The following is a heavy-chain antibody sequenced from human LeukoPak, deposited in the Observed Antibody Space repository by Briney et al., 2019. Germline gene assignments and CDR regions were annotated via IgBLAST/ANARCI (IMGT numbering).Heavy chain of an antibody. CDR3: ARRRYQLLSEWFDP. J-gene: IGHJ5*02. V-gene: IGHV4-39*07. CDR2: INHSGST. D-gene: IGHD2-2*01. Sequence: SETLSLTCTVSGGSISTSHYYWGWIRQPPGEGLEWIGEINHSGSTNYNPSLKSRVTISVDTSKNQFSLKLSSVTAADTAVYYCARRRYQLLSEWFDPWGQGTLVTVSS. CDR1: GGSISTSHYY.